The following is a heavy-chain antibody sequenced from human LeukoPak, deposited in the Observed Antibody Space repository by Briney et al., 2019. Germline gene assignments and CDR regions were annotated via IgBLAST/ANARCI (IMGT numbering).Heavy chain of an antibody. Sequence: KPGGSLRLSCAASGFTFSDYYMSWIRQAPGKGLEWVSYISSNGSSRYYADSVKGRVTISRDNAKNSLYLQMNSLRAEDTAVYYCARPRGDDFWSGYYPVYWGQGTLVTVSS. J-gene: IGHJ4*02. CDR1: GFTFSDYY. V-gene: IGHV3-11*01. D-gene: IGHD3-3*01. CDR3: ARPRGDDFWSGYYPVY. CDR2: ISSNGSSR.